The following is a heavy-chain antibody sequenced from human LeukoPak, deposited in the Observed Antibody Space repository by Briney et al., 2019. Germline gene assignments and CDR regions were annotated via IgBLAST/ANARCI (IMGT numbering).Heavy chain of an antibody. CDR2: IKQDGSEK. CDR3: ARAYLIDF. Sequence: AGGSLRLSCAASGFTFSDYYMSWVRQAPGKGLEWVANIKQDGSEKYYLDSVKGRFTISRDNAKNSLYLQMNSLRPEDTAVYYCARAYLIDFWGQGTLVTVSS. J-gene: IGHJ4*02. V-gene: IGHV3-7*01. D-gene: IGHD2/OR15-2a*01. CDR1: GFTFSDYY.